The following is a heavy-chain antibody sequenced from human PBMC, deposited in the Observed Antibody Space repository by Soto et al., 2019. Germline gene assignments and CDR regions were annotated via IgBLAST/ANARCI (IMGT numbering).Heavy chain of an antibody. D-gene: IGHD6-13*01. CDR3: AKDRIAAADGAFDL. V-gene: IGHV3-23*01. CDR1: GFTFSSYA. CDR2: ISGSGGST. J-gene: IGHJ3*01. Sequence: GVSLRLSYAASGFTFSSYAMSWVRQAPGKGLEWVSAISGSGGSTYYADSVKGRFTISRDNSKNTLYLQMNSLRAEDTAVYYCAKDRIAAADGAFDLWGQGTMVTVSS.